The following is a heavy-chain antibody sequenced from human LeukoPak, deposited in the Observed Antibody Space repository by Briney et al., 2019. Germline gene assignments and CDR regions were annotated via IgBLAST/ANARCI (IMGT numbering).Heavy chain of an antibody. V-gene: IGHV7-4-1*02. CDR2: INTNTGNP. CDR1: GYTFTSYA. Sequence: ASVKVSCKASGYTFTSYAMNWVRQAPGQGLEWMGWINTNTGNPTYAQGFTGRFVFSLDTSVSTAYLQISSLKAEDTAVYYCARSFDWLLPGVGYYYYMDVWGKGTTVTVSS. D-gene: IGHD3-9*01. J-gene: IGHJ6*03. CDR3: ARSFDWLLPGVGYYYYMDV.